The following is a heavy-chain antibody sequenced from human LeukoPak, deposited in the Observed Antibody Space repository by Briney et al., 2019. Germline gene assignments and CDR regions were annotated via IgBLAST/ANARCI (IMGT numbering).Heavy chain of an antibody. CDR1: GFTFSSYG. CDR2: ISYDGSNK. CDR3: AKDLGGSYPHFDY. J-gene: IGHJ4*02. Sequence: GGSLRLSCAASGFTFSSYGMHWVRQAPGKGLEWVAVISYDGSNKYYADSVKGRFTISRDNSKNTLYLQMNSLRAEDTAVYYCAKDLGGSYPHFDYWGQGTLVTVSS. D-gene: IGHD1-26*01. V-gene: IGHV3-30*18.